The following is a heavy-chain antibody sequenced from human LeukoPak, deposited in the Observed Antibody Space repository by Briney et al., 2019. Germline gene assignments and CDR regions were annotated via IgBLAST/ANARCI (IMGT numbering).Heavy chain of an antibody. J-gene: IGHJ4*02. V-gene: IGHV4-34*01. CDR1: GGSFSGYY. CDR3: ARHSRVVTAPYYFDY. D-gene: IGHD2-21*02. CDR2: INHSGST. Sequence: SETLSLTCAVYGGSFSGYYWSWIRQPPGKGLEWIGEINHSGSTNYNPSLKSRVTISVDTSKNQFSLKLSSVTAADTAVYYCARHSRVVTAPYYFDYWGQGTLVTVSS.